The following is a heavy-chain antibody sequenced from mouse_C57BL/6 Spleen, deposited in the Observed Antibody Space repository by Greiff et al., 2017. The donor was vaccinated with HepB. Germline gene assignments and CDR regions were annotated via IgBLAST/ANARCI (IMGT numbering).Heavy chain of an antibody. CDR1: GYTFTGYW. V-gene: IGHV1-9*01. D-gene: IGHD2-5*01. Sequence: VHLVESGAELMKPGASVKLSCKATGYTFTGYWIEWVKQRPGHGLEWIGEILPGSGSTNYNEKFKGKATFTADTSSNTAYMQLSSLTTEDSAIYYCARGTYYSNYWYFDVWGTGTTVTVSS. CDR3: ARGTYYSNYWYFDV. J-gene: IGHJ1*03. CDR2: ILPGSGST.